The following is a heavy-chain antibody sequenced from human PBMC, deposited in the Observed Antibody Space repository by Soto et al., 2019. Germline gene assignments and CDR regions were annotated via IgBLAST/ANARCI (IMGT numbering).Heavy chain of an antibody. V-gene: IGHV4-59*01. CDR2: IYYSGST. J-gene: IGHJ4*02. CDR3: ARGSSSHSPIDY. CDR1: GGSISSYY. Sequence: QVQLQESGPGLVKPSETLSLTCTVSGGSISSYYWSWIRQPPGKGLEWIGYIYYSGSTNYNPSLKSRVTISVDTSKNQFSLKLSSVTAADTAVYYCARGSSSHSPIDYWGQGTLVTVSS. D-gene: IGHD6-6*01.